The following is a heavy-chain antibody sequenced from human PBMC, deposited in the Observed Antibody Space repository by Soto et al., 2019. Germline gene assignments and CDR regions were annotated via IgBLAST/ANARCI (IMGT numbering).Heavy chain of an antibody. CDR2: ITYTGVST. CDR1: EFSFDDYA. V-gene: IGHV3-23*01. D-gene: IGHD6-13*01. CDR3: AKSSVWYPYFDS. Sequence: RSLRLSCAASEFSFDDYAMSWVRQAPGKGLEWVSSITYTGVSTYYADSVKGRFTISRDNSRDTLFLQMNSLRAEDTAIYYCAKSSVWYPYFDSWGQGT. J-gene: IGHJ4*02.